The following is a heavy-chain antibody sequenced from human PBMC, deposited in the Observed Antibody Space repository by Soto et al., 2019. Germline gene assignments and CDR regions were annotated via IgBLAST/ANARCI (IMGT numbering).Heavy chain of an antibody. D-gene: IGHD3-3*01. CDR1: GFTFRNYG. CDR2: ISHDGSQR. V-gene: IGHV3-30*18. J-gene: IGHJ6*02. Sequence: ESGGGVVQPGRSRRLSCAASGFTFRNYGMFWVRQAPGTGLEWVALISHDGSQRFYADSVKGRFTISRDDSKNTVSLQMNSLRAEDTAIYYCAKRITISGYGDYYYYGMDVWGQGTTVIVSS. CDR3: AKRITISGYGDYYYYGMDV.